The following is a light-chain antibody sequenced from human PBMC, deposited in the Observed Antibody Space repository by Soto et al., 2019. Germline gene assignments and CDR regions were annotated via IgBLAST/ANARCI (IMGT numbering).Light chain of an antibody. CDR1: QTISTW. J-gene: IGKJ1*01. CDR3: QQYTNTNNPWM. V-gene: IGKV1-5*01. CDR2: DAS. Sequence: DIQVTQSPPTLSASVGDRVTITCRASQTISTWMAWYQQKPGKAPKLPVYDASTLQSGVASRFSGSGSGTEFTLIISGLQPDDSATYYCQQYTNTNNPWMFGQGTKVEI.